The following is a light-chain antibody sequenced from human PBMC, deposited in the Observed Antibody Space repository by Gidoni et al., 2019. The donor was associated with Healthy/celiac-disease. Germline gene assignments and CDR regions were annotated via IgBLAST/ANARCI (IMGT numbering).Light chain of an antibody. CDR3: QQYGSSP. J-gene: IGKJ5*01. CDR2: GAS. V-gene: IGKV3-20*01. Sequence: EIVLTQSPGTLSLSPGERATLSCRASQSVSSSYLAWYQQKPGLAPRLLIYGASSRATGIPDRFSGSGSGTDFTLTISRLEPEDFAVYYCQQYGSSPFXQXTRLEIK. CDR1: QSVSSSY.